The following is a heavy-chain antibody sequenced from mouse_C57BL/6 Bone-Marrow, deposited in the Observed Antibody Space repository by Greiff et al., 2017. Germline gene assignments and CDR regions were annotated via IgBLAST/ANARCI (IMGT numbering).Heavy chain of an antibody. J-gene: IGHJ3*01. Sequence: QVQLQQPGAELVKPGASVKLSCKASGYTFTSYWMHWVKQRPGQGLEWIGMIHPNSGSTKYNEKFQSKATLTVDTSSSTAYMQLSSLTSEDSAVYYCATLYSNCAWFAYWGQGTLVTVSA. D-gene: IGHD2-5*01. CDR2: IHPNSGST. V-gene: IGHV1-64*01. CDR3: ATLYSNCAWFAY. CDR1: GYTFTSYW.